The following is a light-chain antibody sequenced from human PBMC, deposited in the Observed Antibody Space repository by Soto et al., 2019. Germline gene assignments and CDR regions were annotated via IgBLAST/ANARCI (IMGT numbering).Light chain of an antibody. CDR2: AVS. CDR3: SSYTSDSSYV. Sequence: QSALTQPASVSVSPGQSITISCTGTSSDVGLYDYVSLYQQHPGKAPQLMIYAVSNRPSGVSNRFSASKSGNTASLFISGLQAEDEADYYCSSYTSDSSYVFGSGTKVTVL. J-gene: IGLJ1*01. V-gene: IGLV2-14*01. CDR1: SSDVGLYDY.